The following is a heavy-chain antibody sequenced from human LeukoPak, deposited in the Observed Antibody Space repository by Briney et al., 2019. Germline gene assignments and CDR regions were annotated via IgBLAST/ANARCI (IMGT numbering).Heavy chain of an antibody. V-gene: IGHV4-61*02. CDR1: GGSISSGGYY. D-gene: IGHD2-2*01. J-gene: IGHJ2*01. CDR3: ARDALYCSSTSCYRYWYFDL. CDR2: IYTSGST. Sequence: SQTLSLTCTVSGGSISSGGYYWSWIRQPAGKGLEWIGRIYTSGSTNYNPSLKSRVTMSVDTSKNQFSLKLSSLTATDTAVYYCARDALYCSSTSCYRYWYFDLWGRGTLVTVSS.